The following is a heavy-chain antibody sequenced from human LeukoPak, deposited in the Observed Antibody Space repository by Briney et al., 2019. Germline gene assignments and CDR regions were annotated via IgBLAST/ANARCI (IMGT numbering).Heavy chain of an antibody. D-gene: IGHD3/OR15-3a*01. J-gene: IGHJ6*03. Sequence: SETLSLTCTVSGGSISSSSYYWGWIRQPPGKGLEWIGSIYYRGSTYYNPSLKSRVTISVDTSKNQFSLKLSSVTAADTAVYYCARLWAAEDYYYYMDVWGKGTTVTVSS. CDR3: ARLWAAEDYYYYMDV. V-gene: IGHV4-39*01. CDR2: IYYRGST. CDR1: GGSISSSSYY.